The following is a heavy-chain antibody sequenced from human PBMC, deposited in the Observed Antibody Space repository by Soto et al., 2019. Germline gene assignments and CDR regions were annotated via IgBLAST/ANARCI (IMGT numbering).Heavy chain of an antibody. Sequence: ASVKVYCKAGGGTFSSYAISWVRQAPGQGLEWMGGIIPIFGTANYAQKFQGRVTITADESTSTAYMELSSLRSEDTAVYYCASPPRWGQAAAKEATDYYYCMHVWGQGTTVTV. J-gene: IGHJ6*02. CDR1: GGTFSSYA. CDR3: ASPPRWGQAAAKEATDYYYCMHV. D-gene: IGHD6-13*01. V-gene: IGHV1-69*13. CDR2: IIPIFGTA.